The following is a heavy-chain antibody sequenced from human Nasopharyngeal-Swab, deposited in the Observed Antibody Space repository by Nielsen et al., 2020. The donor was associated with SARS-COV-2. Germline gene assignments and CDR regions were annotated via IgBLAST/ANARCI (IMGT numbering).Heavy chain of an antibody. J-gene: IGHJ4*02. CDR3: AREGGHYGSGSFFDS. D-gene: IGHD3-10*01. Sequence: LKISCAASGFTFSTYAMHWVRQAPGKGLEWVAVFSFDGSTTFYADSVRGRFAISRDTSKNTLYLQMDSLRPEDTAVYYCAREGGHYGSGSFFDSWGQGTLVTVSS. CDR2: FSFDGSTT. CDR1: GFTFSTYA. V-gene: IGHV3-30*09.